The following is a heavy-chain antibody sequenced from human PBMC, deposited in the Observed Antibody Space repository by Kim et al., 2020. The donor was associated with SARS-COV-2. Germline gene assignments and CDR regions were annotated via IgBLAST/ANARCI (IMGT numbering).Heavy chain of an antibody. Sequence: SLKSRVTISVDTSKNQFSLKLSSVTAADTAVYYCARQENSYGSGSYYNGPWGQGTLVTVSS. CDR3: ARQENSYGSGSYYNGP. V-gene: IGHV4-39*01. D-gene: IGHD3-10*01. J-gene: IGHJ5*02.